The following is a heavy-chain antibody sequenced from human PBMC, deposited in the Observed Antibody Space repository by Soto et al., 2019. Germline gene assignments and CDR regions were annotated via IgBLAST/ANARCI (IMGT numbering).Heavy chain of an antibody. CDR2: IWYDGSNK. Sequence: QVQLVESGGGVVQSGRSLRLSCAASGFTFSSYGMHWVRQAPGKGLEWVAVIWYDGSNKYYADSVKGRFTISRDNSKNTLYLQMNSMRAEDTAVYYCARDPTSQVRIQIWYVYWGQGTLVTVSS. J-gene: IGHJ4*02. CDR1: GFTFSSYG. V-gene: IGHV3-33*01. D-gene: IGHD5-18*01. CDR3: ARDPTSQVRIQIWYVY.